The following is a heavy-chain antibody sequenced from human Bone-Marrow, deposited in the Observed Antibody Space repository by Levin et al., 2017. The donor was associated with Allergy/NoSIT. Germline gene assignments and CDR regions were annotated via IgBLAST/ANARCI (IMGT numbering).Heavy chain of an antibody. CDR1: GFTFSSYW. Sequence: PGGSLRLSCTASGFTFSSYWMSWVRQPPGKGLEWVANIKPDGSDKYYVDSVKGRFTISRDNAKNSMDLQMNGLRAEDTAVYYCARDAWGPAWWGQGTLVNVSS. CDR3: ARDAWGPAW. D-gene: IGHD3-16*01. CDR2: IKPDGSDK. V-gene: IGHV3-7*04. J-gene: IGHJ4*02.